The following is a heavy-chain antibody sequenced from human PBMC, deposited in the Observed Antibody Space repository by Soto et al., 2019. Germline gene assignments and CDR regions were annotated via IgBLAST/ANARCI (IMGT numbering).Heavy chain of an antibody. V-gene: IGHV3-7*01. CDR1: EFIFNNYW. CDR2: IKPDGSDK. Sequence: EVQLVESGGGLVQPGESLRLSCAASEFIFNNYWMAWVRQAPEKRLEWVASIKPDGSDKYYLDSVKGRFTISRDNAKNSVYLQMDGLRADDTAVYFCARGTRVGWNTNWFDPWGQGTLITVSS. J-gene: IGHJ5*02. CDR3: ARGTRVGWNTNWFDP. D-gene: IGHD1-1*01.